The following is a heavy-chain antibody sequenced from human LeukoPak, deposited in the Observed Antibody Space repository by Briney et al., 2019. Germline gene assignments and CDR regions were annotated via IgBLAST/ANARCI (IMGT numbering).Heavy chain of an antibody. CDR1: GGSISSYY. CDR2: IYYSGST. Sequence: PSETLSLTCAVSGGSISSYYWSWIRQPPGKGLEWIGYIYYSGSTNYNPSLKSRVTISVVTSKNQFSLKLSSVTAADTAVYYCARRRDIVATIFDYWGQGTLVTVSS. D-gene: IGHD5-12*01. J-gene: IGHJ4*02. CDR3: ARRRDIVATIFDY. V-gene: IGHV4-59*01.